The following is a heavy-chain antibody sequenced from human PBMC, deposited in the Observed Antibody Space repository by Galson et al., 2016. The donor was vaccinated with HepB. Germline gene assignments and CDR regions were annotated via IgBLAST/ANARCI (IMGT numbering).Heavy chain of an antibody. CDR3: ARMGYCCSTRCYKRNGLDV. CDR2: INPNTGGT. CDR1: GYTFTGYY. J-gene: IGHJ6*02. V-gene: IGHV1-2*02. D-gene: IGHD2-2*02. Sequence: SVKVSCKASGYTFTGYYLHWVRQAPGQGLEWMGWINPNTGGTHYAQKFQGRVTMPRHTSIRTAYMELSRLRSDDTAVYYCARMGYCCSTRCYKRNGLDVWSQGTTGTVSS.